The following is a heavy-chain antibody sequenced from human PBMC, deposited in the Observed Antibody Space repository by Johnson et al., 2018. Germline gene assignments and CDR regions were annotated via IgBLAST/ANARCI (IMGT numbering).Heavy chain of an antibody. Sequence: VQLVQSGGGLVQXGGSLRLSCAAAGFAFNIYSMNWVRLAPGKGLEWVSYMTSDERTIHYADSVKGRFTIFRDNVRKLVFLQRNRLRSEDPAVYYCVRSVSWYFDLWGRGTLVTVSS. CDR2: MTSDERTI. CDR1: GFAFNIYS. CDR3: VRSVSWYFDL. V-gene: IGHV3-48*01. J-gene: IGHJ2*01.